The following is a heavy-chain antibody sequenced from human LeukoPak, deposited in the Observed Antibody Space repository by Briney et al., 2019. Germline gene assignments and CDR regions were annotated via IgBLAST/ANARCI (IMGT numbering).Heavy chain of an antibody. CDR2: IYYSGST. V-gene: IGHV4-59*08. CDR3: AAHYDSRWGPFDH. D-gene: IGHD3-22*01. CDR1: GGSISSYY. J-gene: IGHJ4*02. Sequence: SETLSLTCTVSGGSISSYYWSWIRQPPGKGLEWIGYIYYSGSTNYNPSLKSRVTISVDTSKNQFSLKLSSVTAADTAVYYCAAHYDSRWGPFDHWGQGTLVTVSS.